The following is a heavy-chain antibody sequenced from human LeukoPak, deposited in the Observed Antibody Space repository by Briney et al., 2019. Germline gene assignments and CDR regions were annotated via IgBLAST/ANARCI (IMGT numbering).Heavy chain of an antibody. CDR3: AKDPYGTGSYVPDY. D-gene: IGHD3-10*01. CDR1: GFTFSSYA. V-gene: IGHV3-23*01. Sequence: GGSLRLSCAASGFTFSSYAMTWVRQAPGKGLEWVSVISGSGGSTYYADSVKGRFTISRDNSKNTLYLQMNSLRADDTAVYYCAKDPYGTGSYVPDYWGQGTLVTVSS. CDR2: ISGSGGST. J-gene: IGHJ4*02.